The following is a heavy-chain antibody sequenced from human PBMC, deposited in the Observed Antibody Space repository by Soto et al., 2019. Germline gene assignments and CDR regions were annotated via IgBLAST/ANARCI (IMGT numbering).Heavy chain of an antibody. D-gene: IGHD6-19*01. V-gene: IGHV4-4*02. CDR2: GFHTGTT. Sequence: QVQLQESGPGLVKPSGTLSLTCAVSGDSVSSPYYWCWVRQSPGKGLEWIGEGFHTGTTSYNPSLRRRVTISIDTSINQFSLDLSSVTAADKAVYYCARSAGWYAIHAWGPGTLVIVSS. CDR3: ARSAGWYAIHA. J-gene: IGHJ5*02. CDR1: GDSVSSPYY.